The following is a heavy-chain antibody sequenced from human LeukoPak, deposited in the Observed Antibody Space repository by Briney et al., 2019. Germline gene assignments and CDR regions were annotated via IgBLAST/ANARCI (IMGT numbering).Heavy chain of an antibody. CDR1: GYTFTGYY. D-gene: IGHD3-22*01. J-gene: IGHJ5*02. CDR2: INPNSGGT. CDR3: ARDPTSSYYYDSSGYYSWFDP. V-gene: IGHV1-2*04. Sequence: GASVKVSCKASGYTFTGYYMHWVRQAPGQGLEWMGWINPNSGGTNYAQKFQGWVTMTRDTSISTAYMELSRLRSDDTAVYYCARDPTSSYYYDSSGYYSWFDPWGQGTLVTVSS.